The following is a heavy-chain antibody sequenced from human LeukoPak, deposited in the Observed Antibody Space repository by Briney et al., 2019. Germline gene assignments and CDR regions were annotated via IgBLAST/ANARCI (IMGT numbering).Heavy chain of an antibody. CDR1: GGSISSSNW. D-gene: IGHD3-16*02. V-gene: IGHV4-4*02. Sequence: PSGTLSLTCAVSGGSISSSNWWSWVRQPPGKGLEWIGEIYHSGSTNYNPSLKSRVTISVDKSKSQFSLKLSSVTAADTAVYYCARLRLGELSLSLTFDYWGQGTLVTVSS. J-gene: IGHJ4*02. CDR3: ARLRLGELSLSLTFDY. CDR2: IYHSGST.